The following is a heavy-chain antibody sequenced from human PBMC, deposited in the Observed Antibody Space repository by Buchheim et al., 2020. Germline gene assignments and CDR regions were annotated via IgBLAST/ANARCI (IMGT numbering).Heavy chain of an antibody. CDR1: GGSISSGGYS. V-gene: IGHV4-30-2*01. CDR2: IYHSGST. Sequence: QLQLQESGSGLVKPSQTLSLTCAVSGGSISSGGYSWSWIRQPPGKGLEWIGYIYHSGSTYYNPSLKSRVTISLDRSKNQFSLKLSSVTAADTAVYYCARGGVGYYYDSSGYPIDYWGQGTL. D-gene: IGHD3-22*01. J-gene: IGHJ4*02. CDR3: ARGGVGYYYDSSGYPIDY.